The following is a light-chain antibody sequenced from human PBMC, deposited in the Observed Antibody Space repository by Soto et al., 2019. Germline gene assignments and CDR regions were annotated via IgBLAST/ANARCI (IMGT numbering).Light chain of an antibody. V-gene: IGKV3-20*01. J-gene: IGKJ2*01. CDR3: QQYGSSPET. CDR1: QSVSSSY. CDR2: GAS. Sequence: ELVLPQSPGTLSLSPGERATLSCRASQSVSSSYLAWYQQQPGQAPRLLIYGASSRATGIPDRFSGSGSGTDFTLTISRLDPEDFAVYYCQQYGSSPETFGQGIKLEIK.